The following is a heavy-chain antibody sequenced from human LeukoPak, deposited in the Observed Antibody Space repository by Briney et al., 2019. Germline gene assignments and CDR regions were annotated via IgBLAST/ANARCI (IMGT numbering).Heavy chain of an antibody. CDR2: INHSGST. V-gene: IGHV4-34*01. CDR3: ARGHGVTMSHYYMDV. CDR1: GGSFSGYY. D-gene: IGHD3-22*01. J-gene: IGHJ6*03. Sequence: SETLSLSCAGYGGSFSGYYWSWIRQPPGKGLEWIGEINHSGSTNYNPSLKSRVTISVDTSKNQFSLKLSSVTAADTAVYYCARGHGVTMSHYYMDVWGKGTTVTVSS.